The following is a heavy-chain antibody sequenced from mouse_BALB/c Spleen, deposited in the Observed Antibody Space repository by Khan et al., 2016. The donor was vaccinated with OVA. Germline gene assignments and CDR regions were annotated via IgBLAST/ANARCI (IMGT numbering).Heavy chain of an antibody. J-gene: IGHJ3*01. CDR1: GYTFTDFN. V-gene: IGHV1S29*02. CDR2: IFPNNGDT. Sequence: EVQLQESGPDLVKPGASVRISCKTSGYTFTDFNLDWVKQSHGKSLEWIGYIFPNNGDTGYNQKFKTKATLTVNSSSSTAYMALRSLTSEDSAVSYCSRSGYGSFAYWGQGTRGTVSA. D-gene: IGHD1-2*01. CDR3: SRSGYGSFAY.